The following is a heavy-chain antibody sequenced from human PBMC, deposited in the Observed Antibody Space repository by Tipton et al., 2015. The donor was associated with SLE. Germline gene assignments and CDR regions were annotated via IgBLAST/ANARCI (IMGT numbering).Heavy chain of an antibody. CDR3: VKEKNFWSNECYWDH. CDR1: GFIFSNYD. J-gene: IGHJ4*02. D-gene: IGHD3-3*01. Sequence: SLRLSCATSGFIFSNYDMSWVRQTPGKGLEWVAFVRYDGSNKIYTDSVKGRFSISRDNSRNTVDLQMNSLRVDDTAVYYCVKEKNFWSNECYWDHWGQGTLVTVPS. V-gene: IGHV3-30*02. CDR2: VRYDGSNK.